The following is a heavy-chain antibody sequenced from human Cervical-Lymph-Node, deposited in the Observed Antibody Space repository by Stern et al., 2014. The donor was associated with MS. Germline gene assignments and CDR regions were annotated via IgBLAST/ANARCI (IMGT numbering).Heavy chain of an antibody. J-gene: IGHJ4*02. Sequence: MHLVESGGAVVQPGRSLRLSCAASGFTFSSYGMHWVRQAPGKGLEWVTVISYDGNHKYYAASVKGRFTISRDNSKNTLHLQMNSVTPDDTAIYYCARDYEDTSMLFDHWGQGTLVTVSS. CDR2: ISYDGNHK. CDR3: ARDYEDTSMLFDH. CDR1: GFTFSSYG. V-gene: IGHV3-30*03. D-gene: IGHD2-8*01.